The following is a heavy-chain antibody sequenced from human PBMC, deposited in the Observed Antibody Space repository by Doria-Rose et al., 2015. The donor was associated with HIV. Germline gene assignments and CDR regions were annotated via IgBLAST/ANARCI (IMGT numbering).Heavy chain of an antibody. Sequence: GGGLVQPGRSLSLSCIVFVVPFGYYAINWVRQAPGKGLEWVGFIRSKAYGGTTDYAASLKGRFTISRDDSNTIAYLQMNGLRTEDTAVYFCTRSYNNFWSGSYYDYWGQGTRVTVS. CDR3: TRSYNNFWSGSYYDY. V-gene: IGHV3-49*04. CDR1: VVPFGYYA. D-gene: IGHD3-3*01. J-gene: IGHJ4*02. CDR2: IRSKAYGGTT.